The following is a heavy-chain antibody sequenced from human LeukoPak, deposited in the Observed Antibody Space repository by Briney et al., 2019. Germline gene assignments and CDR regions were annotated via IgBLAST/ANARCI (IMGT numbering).Heavy chain of an antibody. Sequence: SETLSLACTVSGYSISSNSWWGWIRQSPGKGLEWIGYIYYRGDTEYNPSLKSRVTMSVDTSKNQFSLNLNSVTAVDTAVYYCARIVAAAAGTNWFDPWGQGTLVTVSS. J-gene: IGHJ5*02. V-gene: IGHV4-28*01. CDR2: IYYRGDT. CDR3: ARIVAAAAGTNWFDP. D-gene: IGHD6-13*01. CDR1: GYSISSNSW.